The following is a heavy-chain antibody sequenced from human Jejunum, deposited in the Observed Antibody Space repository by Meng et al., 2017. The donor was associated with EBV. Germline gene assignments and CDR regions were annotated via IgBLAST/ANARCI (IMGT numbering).Heavy chain of an antibody. CDR1: GYTVTDYC. CDR2: VDPEDDET. J-gene: IGHJ4*02. V-gene: IGHV1-69-2*01. Sequence: EVQLVQSGDEVKKPGATVKISFKVSGYTVTDYCIHWVQQAPGKGLEWLGLVDPEDDETIYSEKFQGRVTITADTSTDTAYMELTGLRSEDTAVYYCAKTSSYLRIQYFDYWEQGQLGTVYS. CDR3: AKTSSYLRIQYFDY.